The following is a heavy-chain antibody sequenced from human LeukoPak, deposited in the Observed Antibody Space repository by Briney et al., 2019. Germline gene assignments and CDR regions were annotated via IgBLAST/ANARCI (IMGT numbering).Heavy chain of an antibody. CDR1: GDSDSSSSAH. J-gene: IGHJ4*02. CDR3: ARGKLGTGFDY. CDR2: TYYGSKWYN. V-gene: IGHV6-1*01. D-gene: IGHD7-27*01. Sequence: SQTLSLTCAITGDSDSSSSAHWNWIRQSPSRGLEWLGRTYYGSKWYNDYAVSVKSRVIINPGTSKNRFSLRVDSVTPEDTAGYYCARGKLGTGFDYWGQGTQVTVSS.